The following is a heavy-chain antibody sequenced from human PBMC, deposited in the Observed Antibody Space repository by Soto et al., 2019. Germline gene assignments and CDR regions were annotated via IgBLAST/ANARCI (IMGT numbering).Heavy chain of an antibody. Sequence: PSETLSLTCTVSGGSISSYDCSWIRQSAGKGLEWIGRIDTSGTTNYNPSLKSRVTMSVDASKNQFSLNLSSVTAADTAVYYCARGPRGYVYYHGMDVWGQGTTVTVSS. D-gene: IGHD3-10*01. CDR3: ARGPRGYVYYHGMDV. CDR2: IDTSGTT. CDR1: GGSISSYD. J-gene: IGHJ6*02. V-gene: IGHV4-4*07.